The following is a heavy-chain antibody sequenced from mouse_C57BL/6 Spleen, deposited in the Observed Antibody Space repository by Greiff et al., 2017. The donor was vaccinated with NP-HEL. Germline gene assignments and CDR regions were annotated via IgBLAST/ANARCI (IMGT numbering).Heavy chain of an antibody. J-gene: IGHJ4*01. D-gene: IGHD2-4*01. V-gene: IGHV1-55*01. CDR3: ARGPYYDYDRYAMDY. CDR2: IYPGSGST. CDR1: GYTFTSYW. Sequence: VQLQQPGAELVKPGASVKMSCKASGYTFTSYWITWVKQRPGQGLEWIGDIYPGSGSTNYNEKFKSKATLTVDTSSSTAYMQLSSLTSEDSAVYYCARGPYYDYDRYAMDYWGQGTSVTVSS.